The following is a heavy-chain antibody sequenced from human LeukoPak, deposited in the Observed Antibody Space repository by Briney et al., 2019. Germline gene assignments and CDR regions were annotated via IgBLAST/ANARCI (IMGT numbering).Heavy chain of an antibody. V-gene: IGHV4-59*01. Sequence: PSETLSLTCTVAGGPISSYYWSWIRQPPGKGLEWIGYIYYSGSTNYNPSLKSRVTISVDTSKNQFSLKLSSVTAADTAVYYCASSHGGYERYYFDYWGQGTLVAVSS. J-gene: IGHJ4*02. CDR2: IYYSGST. CDR1: GGPISSYY. D-gene: IGHD5-12*01. CDR3: ASSHGGYERYYFDY.